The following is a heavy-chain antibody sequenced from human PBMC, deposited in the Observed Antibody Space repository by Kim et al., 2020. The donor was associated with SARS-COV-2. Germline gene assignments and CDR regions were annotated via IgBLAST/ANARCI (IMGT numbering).Heavy chain of an antibody. CDR2: ISYDGSNK. J-gene: IGHJ5*01. D-gene: IGHD3-10*01. CDR3: AKGSYRSSGSRPGFNWF. V-gene: IGHV3-30*18. Sequence: GGSLRLSCAASEFIFSNYDMHWVRQAPGKGLEWVAVISYDGSNKFYADSVKGRFTVSRDNSKNTLYLQMNSLRVEDTAAYFCAKGSYRSSGSRPGFNWF. CDR1: EFIFSNYD.